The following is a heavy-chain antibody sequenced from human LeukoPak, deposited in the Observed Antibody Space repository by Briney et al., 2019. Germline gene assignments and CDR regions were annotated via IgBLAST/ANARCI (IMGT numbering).Heavy chain of an antibody. CDR2: INPSGGST. CDR3: ARDQNAVRGVISAFDI. Sequence: ASVKVSCKASGYTFTGYYMHWVRQAPGQGLEWMGIINPSGGSTSYAQKFQGRVTMTRDTSTSTVYMELSSLRSEDTAVYYCARDQNAVRGVISAFDIWGQGTMVTVSS. J-gene: IGHJ3*02. CDR1: GYTFTGYY. D-gene: IGHD3-10*01. V-gene: IGHV1-46*01.